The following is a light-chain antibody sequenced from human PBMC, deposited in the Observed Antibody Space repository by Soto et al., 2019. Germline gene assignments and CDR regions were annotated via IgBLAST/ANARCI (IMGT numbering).Light chain of an antibody. CDR1: SSDVGAYDY. V-gene: IGLV2-11*01. CDR2: DVT. CDR3: CSYAGSYASDYV. Sequence: TQPPSVSGSPGQSVTISCTGTSSDVGAYDYVSWYQQHPGKAPKLMIYDVTKRPSGVPDRFSGSKSGNTASLTISGLQAEDEADYYCCSYAGSYASDYVFGAGTKVTVL. J-gene: IGLJ1*01.